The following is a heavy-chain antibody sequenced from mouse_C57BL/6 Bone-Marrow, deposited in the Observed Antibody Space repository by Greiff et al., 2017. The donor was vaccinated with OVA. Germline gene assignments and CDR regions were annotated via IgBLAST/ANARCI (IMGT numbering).Heavy chain of an antibody. J-gene: IGHJ4*01. Sequence: DVQLQESGPGLVKPSQSLSLTCSVTGYSITSGYYWNWIRQFPGNKLEWMGYISYDGSNNYNPSLKNLITITRDTSKNQFFLKLNSVTTEDTATYYCARNADYSNYDYYAMDYWGQGTSVTVSS. V-gene: IGHV3-6*01. D-gene: IGHD2-5*01. CDR2: ISYDGSN. CDR3: ARNADYSNYDYYAMDY. CDR1: GYSITSGYY.